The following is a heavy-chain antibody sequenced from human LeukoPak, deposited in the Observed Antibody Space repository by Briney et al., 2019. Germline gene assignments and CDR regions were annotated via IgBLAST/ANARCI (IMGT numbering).Heavy chain of an antibody. V-gene: IGHV3-43*02. D-gene: IGHD1-26*01. CDR1: GFTFGDYD. CDR3: ARDNTGSYEY. CDR2: IRADGATT. J-gene: IGHJ4*02. Sequence: QTGGSLRLSCAASGFTFGDYDMHWVRQAPGKGLEWVSLIRADGATTRYTDSVKGRFTISRDNSKDSLYLQMNSLRTEDTALYYCARDNTGSYEYWGQGTPVTVSP.